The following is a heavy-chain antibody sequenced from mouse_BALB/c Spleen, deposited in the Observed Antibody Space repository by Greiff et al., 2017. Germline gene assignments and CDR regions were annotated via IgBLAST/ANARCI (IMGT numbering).Heavy chain of an antibody. V-gene: IGHV1-7*01. Sequence: QVQLQQSGAELAKPGASVKMSCKASGYTFTSYWMHWVKQRPGQGLEWIGYINPSTGYTEYNQKFKDKATLTADKSSSTAYMQLSSLTSEDSAVYYCARTQIYYYGSNYFDYWGQGTTLTVSS. CDR3: ARTQIYYYGSNYFDY. CDR1: GYTFTSYW. CDR2: INPSTGYT. D-gene: IGHD1-1*01. J-gene: IGHJ2*01.